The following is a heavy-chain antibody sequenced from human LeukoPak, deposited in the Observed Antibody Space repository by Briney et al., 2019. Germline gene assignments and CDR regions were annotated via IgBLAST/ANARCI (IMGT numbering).Heavy chain of an antibody. CDR1: GFTFSSCG. V-gene: IGHV3-30*02. CDR2: IRYDGGNK. D-gene: IGHD4-11*01. CDR3: ARDQGYSNYRNDAFDI. J-gene: IGHJ3*02. Sequence: GGSLRLSCAASGFTFSSCGMHWVRQAPGKGLEWVAFIRYDGGNKYYADSVKGRFTISRDNAKNSLYLQMNSLRAEDTAVYYCARDQGYSNYRNDAFDIWGQGTMVTVSS.